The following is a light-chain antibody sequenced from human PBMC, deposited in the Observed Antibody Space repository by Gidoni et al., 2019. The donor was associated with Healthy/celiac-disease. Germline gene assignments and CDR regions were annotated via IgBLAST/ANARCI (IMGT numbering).Light chain of an antibody. CDR2: KAS. CDR3: QQYNSYSIFT. CDR1: QSISSW. J-gene: IGKJ3*01. V-gene: IGKV1-5*03. Sequence: DIQMTQSPSTLSASVGDRVTITCRASQSISSWLAWYQQKPGKAPKLLIYKASSLERGVPSRFSGSGSGTEFTLTISSLQPDDFATYYCQQYNSYSIFTFGPGTKVDIK.